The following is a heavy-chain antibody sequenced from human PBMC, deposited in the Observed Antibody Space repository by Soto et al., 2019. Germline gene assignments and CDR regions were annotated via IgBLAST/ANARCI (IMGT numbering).Heavy chain of an antibody. CDR2: ISYDGSNK. CDR1: GFTFSSYA. J-gene: IGHJ6*02. D-gene: IGHD1-1*01. CDR3: VRAQRNSWKRYYYYYGMDV. Sequence: QVQLLESGGGVVQPGRSLTLSCAASGFTFSSYAMHWVGQAPGKGLEWVAVISYDGSNKYYADYVKGRFTLSRDNSKNTLYLLMNSLRAEDTAVYYCVRAQRNSWKRYYYYYGMDVWGQGTTVTVSS. V-gene: IGHV3-30-3*01.